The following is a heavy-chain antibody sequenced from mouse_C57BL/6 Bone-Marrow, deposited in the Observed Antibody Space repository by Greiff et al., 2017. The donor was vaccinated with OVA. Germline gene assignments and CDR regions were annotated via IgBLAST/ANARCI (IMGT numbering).Heavy chain of an antibody. J-gene: IGHJ4*01. V-gene: IGHV5-6*01. D-gene: IGHD2-9*01. CDR3: ATYYGYDATIYAMDY. Sequence: DVHLVESGGDLVKPGGSLKLSCAASGFTFSSYGMSWVRQTPDKRLEWVATISSGGSYTYYPDSVKGRFTISRDNAKNTLYLQMSSLKSEDTAMYYCATYYGYDATIYAMDYWGKGTSVTVSS. CDR2: ISSGGSYT. CDR1: GFTFSSYG.